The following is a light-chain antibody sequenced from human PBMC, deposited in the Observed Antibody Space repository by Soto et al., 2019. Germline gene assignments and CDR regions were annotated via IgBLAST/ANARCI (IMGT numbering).Light chain of an antibody. J-gene: IGLJ3*02. CDR3: CSYAGVWV. V-gene: IGLV2-23*01. Sequence: QSALTQPASVSGSPGRSITLSCTGTPSDVGSYNLVSWYQQYPGKAPKLMIYEGSKRPSGLSSRFSGSQSGNTASLTISGLQAEDEADYYCCSYAGVWVFGGGTKLTVL. CDR1: PSDVGSYNL. CDR2: EGS.